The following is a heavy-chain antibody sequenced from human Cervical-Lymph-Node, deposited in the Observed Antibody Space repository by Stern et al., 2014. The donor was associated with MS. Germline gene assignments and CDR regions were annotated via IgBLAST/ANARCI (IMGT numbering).Heavy chain of an antibody. V-gene: IGHV1-46*03. CDR3: ANPLPYAN. CDR2: VNPTDGRT. Sequence: VQLVESGSEVRKPGASVKVSCKASGDAFASYPIHWLRQAPGQRPVWMGIVNPTDGRTTYAQTFQGRVTMTRDTSTRTVYMELSSLRVEDTAMYFCANPLPYANWGQGTRVTVSS. J-gene: IGHJ1*01. CDR1: GDAFASYP. D-gene: IGHD4-17*01.